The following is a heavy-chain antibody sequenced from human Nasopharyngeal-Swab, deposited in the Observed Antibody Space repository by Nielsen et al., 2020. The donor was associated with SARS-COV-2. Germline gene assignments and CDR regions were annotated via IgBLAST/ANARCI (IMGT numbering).Heavy chain of an antibody. D-gene: IGHD3-3*01. CDR2: INPSGGST. V-gene: IGHV1-46*01. CDR1: GYTFTSYY. CDR3: ARGRGLRFLSPHWFDP. J-gene: IGHJ5*02. Sequence: ASVKVSCKASGYTFTSYYMHWVRQAPGQGLEWMGLINPSGGSTSYAQKFQGRVTMTRDTSTSTVYMELSSLRSEDTAVYYCARGRGLRFLSPHWFDPWGQGTLVTVSS.